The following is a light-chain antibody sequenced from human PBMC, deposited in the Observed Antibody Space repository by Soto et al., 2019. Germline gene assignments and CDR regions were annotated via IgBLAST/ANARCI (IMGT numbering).Light chain of an antibody. CDR1: QSLVHSDGNTY. J-gene: IGKJ4*01. CDR3: MQSTHWPPLT. Sequence: DVVMTQSPLSLSVTLGQPASISCRSSQSLVHSDGNTYLNWFQQRPGQSPRRLIYKVSYRDSGVPDRVSGSGSGTDFTLKISRVEAEDVGISYCMQSTHWPPLTFGGGTKVEIK. V-gene: IGKV2-30*02. CDR2: KVS.